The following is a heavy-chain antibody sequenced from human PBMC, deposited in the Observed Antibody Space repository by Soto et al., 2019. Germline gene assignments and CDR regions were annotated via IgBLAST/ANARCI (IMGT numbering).Heavy chain of an antibody. V-gene: IGHV4-34*01. CDR2: INHSGST. CDR3: ARGGYSYGRFKNFDY. J-gene: IGHJ4*02. D-gene: IGHD5-18*01. Sequence: PSETLSLTCAVYGGSFSGYYWSWIRQPPGKGLEWIGEINHSGSTNYNPSLKSRVTISVDTSKNQFSLKLSSVTAADTAVYYCARGGYSYGRFKNFDYWGQGTLVTVSS. CDR1: GGSFSGYY.